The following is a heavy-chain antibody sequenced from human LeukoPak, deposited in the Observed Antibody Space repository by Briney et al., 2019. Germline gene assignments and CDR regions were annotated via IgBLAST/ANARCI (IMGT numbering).Heavy chain of an antibody. D-gene: IGHD5-18*01. J-gene: IGHJ4*02. CDR3: AGRRGYSYGSLDY. CDR1: GGTSSSYA. Sequence: SVKVSCKASGGTSSSYAISWVRQAPGQGLEWMGGIIPIFGTANYAQKFQGRVTITADKSTSTAYMELSSLRSEDTAVYYCAGRRGYSYGSLDYWGQGTLVTVSS. V-gene: IGHV1-69*06. CDR2: IIPIFGTA.